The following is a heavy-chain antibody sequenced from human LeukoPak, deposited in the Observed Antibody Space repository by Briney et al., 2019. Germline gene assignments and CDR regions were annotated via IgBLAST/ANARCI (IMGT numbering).Heavy chain of an antibody. CDR3: TTSFTSFAY. CDR2: IQTKSDGGTR. CDR1: GFTLSSYW. D-gene: IGHD3-16*01. J-gene: IGHJ4*02. V-gene: IGHV3-15*01. Sequence: GGSLRLSCAASGFTLSSYWMSWVRQAPGKGLEWVGRIQTKSDGGTRDYAAPVKGRFTISRDDSKNTLYLQMNSLKTEDTAVYYCTTSFTSFAYWGQGTLVTVSS.